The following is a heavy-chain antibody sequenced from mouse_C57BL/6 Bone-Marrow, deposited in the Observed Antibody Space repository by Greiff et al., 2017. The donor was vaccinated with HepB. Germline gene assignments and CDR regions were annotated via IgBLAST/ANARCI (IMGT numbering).Heavy chain of an antibody. CDR1: GYTFTSYW. D-gene: IGHD1-1*01. CDR2: IHPNSGST. CDR3: ARSGDYSGSPYFDY. J-gene: IGHJ2*01. V-gene: IGHV1-64*01. Sequence: QVQLQQPGAELVKPGASVKLSCKASGYTFTSYWMHWVKQRPGQGLEWIGMIHPNSGSTNYNEKFKSKATLTVDKSSSTAYMQLSSLTSEDSAVYYGARSGDYSGSPYFDYWGQGTTLTVSS.